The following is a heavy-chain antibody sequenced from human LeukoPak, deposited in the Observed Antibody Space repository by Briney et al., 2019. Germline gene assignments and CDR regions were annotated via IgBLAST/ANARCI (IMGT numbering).Heavy chain of an antibody. Sequence: GGSLRLSCAASGFTFSRNSMNWVRQAPGKGLEWVSCISSSSSNIYYADSVKGRFTISRDNAKNSLYLQMSSLRDEDTAVYYCARDPDDILTGDVWGQGTTVTVSS. CDR2: ISSSSSNI. J-gene: IGHJ6*02. D-gene: IGHD3-9*01. CDR1: GFTFSRNS. V-gene: IGHV3-48*02. CDR3: ARDPDDILTGDV.